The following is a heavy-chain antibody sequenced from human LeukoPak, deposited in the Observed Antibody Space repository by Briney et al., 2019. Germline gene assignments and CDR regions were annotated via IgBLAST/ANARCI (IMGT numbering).Heavy chain of an antibody. D-gene: IGHD3-16*01. V-gene: IGHV4-30-4*01. Sequence: SETLSLTCTVSGGSISSGSYYWSWIRQPPGKGLEWIGYIYYSGSTYYNPSLKSRVTISVDTSKNQFSLKLSSVTAADTAVYYCARDRPVTFGGVRWFDPWGQGTLVTVSS. J-gene: IGHJ5*02. CDR2: IYYSGST. CDR1: GGSISSGSYY. CDR3: ARDRPVTFGGVRWFDP.